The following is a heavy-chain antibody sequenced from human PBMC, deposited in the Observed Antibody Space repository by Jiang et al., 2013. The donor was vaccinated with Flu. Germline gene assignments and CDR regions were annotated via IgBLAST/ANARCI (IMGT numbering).Heavy chain of an antibody. D-gene: IGHD2-15*01. Sequence: KGLEWLVSSDGRKEYYGDSVKGRFTISIDNSRNTLNLQMNSLRVEDTAVYYCVREPATQCSGTTCSIYGMDVWGQGTTVTVSS. CDR3: VREPATQCSGTTCSIYGMDV. CDR2: SSDGRKE. J-gene: IGHJ6*02. V-gene: IGHV3-30*04.